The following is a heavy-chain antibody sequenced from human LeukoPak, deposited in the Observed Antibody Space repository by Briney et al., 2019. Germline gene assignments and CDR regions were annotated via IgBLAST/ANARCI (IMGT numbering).Heavy chain of an antibody. CDR2: ISSSSSYI. V-gene: IGHV3-21*01. CDR1: GFTFSSYS. D-gene: IGHD6-13*01. CDR3: AKYMGYSSSWIEN. J-gene: IGHJ4*02. Sequence: GGSLRLSCAASGFTFSSYSMNWVRQAPGKGLEWVSSISSSSSYIYYADSLKDRFIVSRDNSKNTLYLQINSLRAEDTAVYYCAKYMGYSSSWIENWGQGTLVAVSS.